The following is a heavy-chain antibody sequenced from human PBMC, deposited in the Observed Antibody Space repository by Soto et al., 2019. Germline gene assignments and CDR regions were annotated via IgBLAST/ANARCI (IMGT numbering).Heavy chain of an antibody. Sequence: EVQLLESGGGLVQPGGSLRLSCAASQFTFSNFAMSWVRQAPGKGLEWVSTIAGAGSITYYTDSVKGRFPISRDNSQNTLYLQMNTLTTEDAAVDYCAKGGATYGLLTHDSWGQGTLVTVSA. J-gene: IGHJ4*02. CDR3: AKGGATYGLLTHDS. CDR1: QFTFSNFA. CDR2: IAGAGSIT. V-gene: IGHV3-23*01. D-gene: IGHD3-9*01.